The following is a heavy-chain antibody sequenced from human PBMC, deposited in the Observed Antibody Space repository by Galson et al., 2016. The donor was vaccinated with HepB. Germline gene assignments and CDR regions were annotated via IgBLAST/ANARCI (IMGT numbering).Heavy chain of an antibody. CDR2: ISASSSYV. D-gene: IGHD1-20*01. CDR3: ATLTGNYFDY. CDR1: GFKFGSYS. V-gene: IGHV3-21*04. J-gene: IGHJ4*02. Sequence: SLRLSCAVSGFKFGSYSMHWVRQAPGKGLEWVSSISASSSYVDYADSVKGRLIISRDNAKNSLYLQMNSLRAEDTATYYCATLTGNYFDYWGQGTLVTVSS.